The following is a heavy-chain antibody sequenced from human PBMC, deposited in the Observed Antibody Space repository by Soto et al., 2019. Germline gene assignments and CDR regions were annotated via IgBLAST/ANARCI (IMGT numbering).Heavy chain of an antibody. CDR2: IFNNGST. D-gene: IGHD6-19*01. CDR1: GSSSRSSYYF. CDR3: ARHGMAAVNQ. J-gene: IGHJ4*02. V-gene: IGHV4-39*01. Sequence: SETLSLTCTVSGSSSRSSYYFWGWIRQPPGKGLEWIGSIFNNGSTHHNPSLKSRVTISVDTSKNQFSLKLSSVTAADTAVYYCARHGMAAVNQRGRGTLVTVSS.